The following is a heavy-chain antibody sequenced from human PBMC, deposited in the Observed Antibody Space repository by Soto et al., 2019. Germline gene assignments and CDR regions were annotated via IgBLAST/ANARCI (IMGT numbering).Heavy chain of an antibody. D-gene: IGHD5-12*01. CDR2: IKPSGGST. J-gene: IGHJ4*02. Sequence: QVQLVQSGAEVKRPGDSVTVSCKTSGHIFTSYWIHWVRQAPGQGLEWMGLIKPSGGSTTYAQKFQGRVTMTRDTPTSTVYMELRSLKSEDTAVYYCARVEGYSADERDWGQGTLVTVSS. V-gene: IGHV1-46*01. CDR3: ARVEGYSADERD. CDR1: GHIFTSYW.